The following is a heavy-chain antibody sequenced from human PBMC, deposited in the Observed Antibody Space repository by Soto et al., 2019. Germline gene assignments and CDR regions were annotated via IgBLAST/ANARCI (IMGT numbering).Heavy chain of an antibody. Sequence: PGGSLRLSCAASGLSFGSYAMSWVRQAPGKGLEWVSAISGSGDTTYHADSVKGRFTISRDNSKNTLYLQMNSLRVEDSAVYYCAKDDRGPSISPGDDGYFDYWGQGTLVTVSS. CDR1: GLSFGSYA. V-gene: IGHV3-23*01. D-gene: IGHD3-16*01. CDR3: AKDDRGPSISPGDDGYFDY. J-gene: IGHJ4*02. CDR2: ISGSGDTT.